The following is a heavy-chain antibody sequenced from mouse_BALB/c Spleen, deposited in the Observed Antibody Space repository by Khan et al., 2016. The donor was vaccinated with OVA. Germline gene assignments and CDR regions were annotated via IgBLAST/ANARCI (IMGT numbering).Heavy chain of an antibody. CDR2: INPSSGYT. CDR3: VRDGAYHRNDGWFAY. CDR1: GYTFTSYT. Sequence: VQLKESGAELARPGASVKMSCKASGYTFTSYTIHWIKKRPGQGLEWIGYINPSSGYTNYNQKFKDKATLTTDKSSTTAYLQLSSLTSDDSAVYNCVRDGAYHRNDGWFAYWGQGTLVTVSA. D-gene: IGHD2-14*01. J-gene: IGHJ3*01. V-gene: IGHV1-4*01.